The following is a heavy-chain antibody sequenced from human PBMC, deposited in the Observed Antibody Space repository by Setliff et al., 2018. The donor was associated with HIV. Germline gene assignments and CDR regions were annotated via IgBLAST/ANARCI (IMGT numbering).Heavy chain of an antibody. CDR1: GGSISSGYY. CDR3: ARGSYYDYVWGNYRYTGFDY. J-gene: IGHJ4*02. V-gene: IGHV4-38-2*02. D-gene: IGHD3-16*02. Sequence: SETLSLTCTVSGGSISSGYYWGWIRQPPGKGLEWVGSIYHSGTTYYNPSLKSRVTISVDTSKNQFSLKLSSVTAADTAVYYCARGSYYDYVWGNYRYTGFDYWGQGTLVTVSS. CDR2: IYHSGTT.